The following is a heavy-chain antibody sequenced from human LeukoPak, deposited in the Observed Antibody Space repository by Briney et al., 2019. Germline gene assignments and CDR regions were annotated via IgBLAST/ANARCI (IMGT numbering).Heavy chain of an antibody. CDR1: GGTFSSYA. D-gene: IGHD3-3*01. CDR3: ARGRNLYYDFWSGYLYYFDY. CDR2: IIPIFGTA. Sequence: ASVKVSCKASGGTFSSYAISWVRQAPGQGLEWMGGIIPIFGTANYAQKFQGRVTMTRNTSISTAYMELSSLRSEDTAVYYCARGRNLYYDFWSGYLYYFDYWGQGTLVTVSS. V-gene: IGHV1-69*05. J-gene: IGHJ4*02.